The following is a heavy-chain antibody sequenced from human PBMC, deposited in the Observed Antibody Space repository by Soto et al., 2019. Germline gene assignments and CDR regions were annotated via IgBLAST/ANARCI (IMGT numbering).Heavy chain of an antibody. D-gene: IGHD3-22*01. Sequence: GGSLRLSCAASGFRFSGYSMNWVRQAPGKGLEWVSSISGDSNYIYYADSVQGRFTISRNNAKNSVYLQMNSLRAEDTAVYYCARVVYFDRSAFGLWGQGTMVTVSS. CDR1: GFRFSGYS. CDR3: ARVVYFDRSAFGL. V-gene: IGHV3-21*01. CDR2: ISGDSNYI. J-gene: IGHJ3*01.